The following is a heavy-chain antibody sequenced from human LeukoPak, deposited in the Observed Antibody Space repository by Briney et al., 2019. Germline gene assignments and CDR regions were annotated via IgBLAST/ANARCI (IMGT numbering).Heavy chain of an antibody. D-gene: IGHD1-26*01. CDR2: INDDGGST. Sequence: GGSLRLSCAASGFTFSNFAMSWVRQAPGKWLELVSTINDDGGSTYYADSVRGRFTISRDNSENTVYFQLNSLRDEDTAVYYCAKARQSWELPPSFLWGQGTMVTVSS. V-gene: IGHV3-23*01. CDR1: GFTFSNFA. J-gene: IGHJ3*01. CDR3: AKARQSWELPPSFL.